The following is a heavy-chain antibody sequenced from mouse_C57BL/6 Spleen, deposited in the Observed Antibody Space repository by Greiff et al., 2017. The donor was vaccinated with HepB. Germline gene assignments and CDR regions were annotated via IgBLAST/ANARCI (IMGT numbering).Heavy chain of an antibody. CDR2: IYPSDSET. J-gene: IGHJ4*01. CDR3: ARRSYYGSSYGYYYAMDY. D-gene: IGHD1-1*01. V-gene: IGHV1-61*01. CDR1: GYTFTSYW. Sequence: QVQLQQPGAELVRPGSSVKLSCKASGYTFTSYWMDWVKQRPGQGLEWIGNIYPSDSETHYNQKFKDKATLTVDKSSSTAYMQLSSLTSEDSAVYYCARRSYYGSSYGYYYAMDYWGQGTSVTVSS.